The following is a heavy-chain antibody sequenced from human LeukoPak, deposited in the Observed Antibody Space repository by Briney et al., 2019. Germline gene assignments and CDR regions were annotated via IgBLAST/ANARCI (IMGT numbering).Heavy chain of an antibody. Sequence: GGSLRLSCAASGFTFSSYGMHWVRQAPGKGLEWVAVISYGGSNKHYTDSVKGPFTISRDNSKNTLYLQMNSLRAEDTAVYYCAKDGWIAVAGSKEMDYWGQGTLVTASS. CDR3: AKDGWIAVAGSKEMDY. V-gene: IGHV3-30*18. J-gene: IGHJ4*02. D-gene: IGHD6-19*01. CDR2: ISYGGSNK. CDR1: GFTFSSYG.